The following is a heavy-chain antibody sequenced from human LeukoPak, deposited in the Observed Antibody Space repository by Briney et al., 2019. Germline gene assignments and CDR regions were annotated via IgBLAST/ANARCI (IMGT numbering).Heavy chain of an antibody. CDR2: ISVGGSDE. V-gene: IGHV3-48*03. J-gene: IGHJ4*02. CDR3: ARGRNAGGPYYSDY. D-gene: IGHD4-23*01. Sequence: SGGSLRLSCAASGFRFNTYEMNWVRQAPGKGLEWIAYISVGGSDEDYADSVKGRFTISRDNAKNSLFLQLSSLRDEDTAVYYCARGRNAGGPYYSDYWGQGTLVTVSS. CDR1: GFRFNTYE.